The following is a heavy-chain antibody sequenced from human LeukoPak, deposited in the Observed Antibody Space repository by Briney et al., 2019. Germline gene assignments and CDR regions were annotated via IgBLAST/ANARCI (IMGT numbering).Heavy chain of an antibody. CDR2: IIPIFGTA. Sequence: SVKVSCKASGGTXSSYAISGVRQAPGQGLESMGGIIPIFGTANYAQKFQGRVTITADESTSTAYMELSSLRSEDTAVYYCARVGGAAAVIFDYWGQGTLVTVSS. CDR3: ARVGGAAAVIFDY. CDR1: GGTXSSYA. V-gene: IGHV1-69*01. J-gene: IGHJ4*02. D-gene: IGHD6-13*01.